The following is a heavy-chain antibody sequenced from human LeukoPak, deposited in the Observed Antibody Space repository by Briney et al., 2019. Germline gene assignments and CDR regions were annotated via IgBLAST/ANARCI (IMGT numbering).Heavy chain of an antibody. V-gene: IGHV4-34*01. CDR1: GGSFSGYY. D-gene: IGHD5-18*01. Sequence: PSETLSLTCAAYGGSFSGYYWSWIRRPPGKGLEWIGEINHSGSTNYNPSLKSRVTISVDTSKNQFSLNLSSVTAADTAVYYCTRGRAAMVPLWGQGTLVTVSS. CDR2: INHSGST. J-gene: IGHJ4*02. CDR3: TRGRAAMVPL.